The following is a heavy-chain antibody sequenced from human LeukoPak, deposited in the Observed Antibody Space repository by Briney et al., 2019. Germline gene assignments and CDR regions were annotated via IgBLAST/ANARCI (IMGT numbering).Heavy chain of an antibody. CDR1: GFTFSSYG. D-gene: IGHD3-10*01. Sequence: GGSLRLSCAASGFTFSSYGMHWVRQAPGKGLEWVAFIRYDGSNKYYADSVKGRFTISRDNSKNTLYLQMNSLRAEDTAVYYCAKDRYYYGSGSYWWFDPWGQGTLVTVSS. CDR2: IRYDGSNK. J-gene: IGHJ5*02. V-gene: IGHV3-30*02. CDR3: AKDRYYYGSGSYWWFDP.